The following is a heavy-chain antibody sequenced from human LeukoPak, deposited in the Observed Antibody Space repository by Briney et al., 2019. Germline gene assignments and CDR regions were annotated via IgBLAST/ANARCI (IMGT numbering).Heavy chain of an antibody. CDR2: INHSGST. Sequence: SETLSLTCAVYGGSFSGYYWSWIRQPPGKGLEWIGEINHSGSTNYNPSLKSRVTISVDTSKNQFSLKLSSVTAADTAVYYCAREQKTGYMDVWDKGTTVTVSS. J-gene: IGHJ6*03. CDR3: AREQKTGYMDV. CDR1: GGSFSGYY. D-gene: IGHD3-9*01. V-gene: IGHV4-34*01.